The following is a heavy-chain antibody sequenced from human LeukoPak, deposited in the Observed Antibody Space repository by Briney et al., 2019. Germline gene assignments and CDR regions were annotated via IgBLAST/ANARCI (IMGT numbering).Heavy chain of an antibody. CDR1: GFTFSSYA. J-gene: IGHJ4*02. CDR2: ISGSGGST. V-gene: IGHV3-23*01. D-gene: IGHD3-22*01. CDR3: AKSGYDSSGYYPFDY. Sequence: GGSLRLSCAASGFTFSSYAMSWIRQAPGKGLEWVSAISGSGGSTYYADSVKGRFTISRDNSKNTLYLQMNSLRAEDTAVYYCAKSGYDSSGYYPFDYWGQGTLVTVSS.